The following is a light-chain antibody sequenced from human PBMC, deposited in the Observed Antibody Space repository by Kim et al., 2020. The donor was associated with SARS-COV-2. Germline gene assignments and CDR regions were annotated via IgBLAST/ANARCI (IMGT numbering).Light chain of an antibody. J-gene: IGLJ2*01. CDR1: SSDVGSYNR. CDR2: EVS. Sequence: GQSVTISGTGTSSDVGSYNRVSWYQQPPGTAPKLMIYEVSNRPSGVPDRFSGSKSGNTASLTISGLQAKDEADYYCSSYTSTSTVVFGGGTQLTVL. CDR3: SSYTSTSTVV. V-gene: IGLV2-18*02.